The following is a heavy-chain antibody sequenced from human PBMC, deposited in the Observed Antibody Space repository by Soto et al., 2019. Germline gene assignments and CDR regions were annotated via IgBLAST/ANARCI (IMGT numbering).Heavy chain of an antibody. J-gene: IGHJ6*02. D-gene: IGHD3-3*01. CDR2: INANSGGT. V-gene: IGHV1-2*04. CDR1: GYTFTGYY. CDR3: ARAPHFWRGYSGGYGMDV. Sequence: QVQLVQSGAEVKKPGASVKVSCKASGYTFTGYYMHWVRQAPGQGLEWMGWINANSGGTNYEQKFQGWVTMTRDTSISTAYMELSRLRSDDTAVYYCARAPHFWRGYSGGYGMDVWGQGTTVTVSS.